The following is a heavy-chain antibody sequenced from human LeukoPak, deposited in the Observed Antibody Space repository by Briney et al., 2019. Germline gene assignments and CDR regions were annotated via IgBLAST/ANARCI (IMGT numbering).Heavy chain of an antibody. CDR1: GGSFSGYY. D-gene: IGHD4-17*01. V-gene: IGHV4-34*01. CDR2: IYYSGST. Sequence: SSETLSLTCAVYGGSFSGYYWSRIRQPPGKGLEWIGSIYYSGSTYSNPSLQSRVTISVDTSKNQFSLKLNSVTAADTAVYYCASTTVTTYYYYYYMDVWGKGTTVTVSS. J-gene: IGHJ6*03. CDR3: ASTTVTTYYYYYYMDV.